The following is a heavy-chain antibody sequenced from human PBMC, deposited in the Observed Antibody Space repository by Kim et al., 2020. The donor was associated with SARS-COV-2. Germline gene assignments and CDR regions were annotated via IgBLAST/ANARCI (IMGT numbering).Heavy chain of an antibody. V-gene: IGHV4-59*09. CDR3: ARGVEMATITYDY. J-gene: IGHJ4*02. D-gene: IGHD5-12*01. Sequence: YTPAPKSRVTISVDTSKNPFSLKLSSVTAADTAVYYCARGVEMATITYDYWGQGTLVTVSS.